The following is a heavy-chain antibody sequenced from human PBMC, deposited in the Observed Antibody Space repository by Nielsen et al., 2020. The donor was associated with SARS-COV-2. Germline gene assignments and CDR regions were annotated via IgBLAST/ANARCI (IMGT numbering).Heavy chain of an antibody. CDR1: GGSLSSRNYY. D-gene: IGHD2-2*01. J-gene: IGHJ3*02. V-gene: IGHV4-39*02. CDR2: IYYSGSV. Sequence: SETLSLTCTVSGGSLSSRNYYWGWLRQPPGKGLEWIGTIYYSGSVSYNPSLRSRVTISVDTSKKHFSLKLTSVTAADTAVYFCARGDIAVVPAAMFRGDDAFDIWGQGTRVRVSS. CDR3: ARGDIAVVPAAMFRGDDAFDI.